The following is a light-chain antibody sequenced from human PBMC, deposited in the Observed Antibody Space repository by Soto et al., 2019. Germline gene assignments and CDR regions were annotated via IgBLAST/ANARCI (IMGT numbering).Light chain of an antibody. CDR1: SSDVGGYNS. CDR2: DVS. V-gene: IGLV2-11*01. J-gene: IGLJ1*01. CDR3: CSYAGSYTFWGYV. Sequence: QSALTQPRSVSGSPGQSVTISCTGTSSDVGGYNSVSWYQQHPGKAPKLMIYDVSKRPSGVPDRFSGSKSGNTASLTISGLQAEDEADYYCCSYAGSYTFWGYVFGTGTKLTVL.